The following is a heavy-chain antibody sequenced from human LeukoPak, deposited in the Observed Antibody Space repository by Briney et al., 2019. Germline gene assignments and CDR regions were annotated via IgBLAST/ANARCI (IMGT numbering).Heavy chain of an antibody. D-gene: IGHD6-19*01. CDR2: ISSSGSTI. CDR3: ARDGSGRSGWEFDF. V-gene: IGHV3-11*01. CDR1: GFTFNDYY. J-gene: IGHJ4*02. Sequence: PGGSLRLSCAASGFTFNDYYMAWIRRAPGKGLEWVSYISSSGSTIYYADSVKGRFTISRDNAKNSLYLQMDSLRAEDTTIYYCARDGSGRSGWEFDFWGQGTLVTVSS.